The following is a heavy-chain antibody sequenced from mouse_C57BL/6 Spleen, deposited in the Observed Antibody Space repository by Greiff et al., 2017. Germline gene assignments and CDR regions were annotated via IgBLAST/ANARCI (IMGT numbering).Heavy chain of an antibody. J-gene: IGHJ4*01. V-gene: IGHV1-50*01. CDR3: ARGEGVLYYAMDY. Sequence: QVQLQQPGAELVKPGASVKLSCKASGYTFTSYWMQWVKQRPGQGLEWIGEIDPSDSYTNYNQKFKGKATLTVDTSSSTAYMQLSSLTSEDSAVYYCARGEGVLYYAMDYWGQGTSVTVSS. CDR1: GYTFTSYW. CDR2: IDPSDSYT.